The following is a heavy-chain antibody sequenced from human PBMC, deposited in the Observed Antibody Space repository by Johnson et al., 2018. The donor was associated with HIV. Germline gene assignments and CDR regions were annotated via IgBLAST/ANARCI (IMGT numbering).Heavy chain of an antibody. J-gene: IGHJ3*01. Sequence: VQLVESGGGVVQPGRSLRLSCATSGFSFDDYAMHWVRQGPGKGLEWVAGIGSNGLTIGYVDSVKGRYTISRDNAKNSFYLQMNSLTVGDTALYYCARDPGGMDGSFALWGQGTMVTVSS. CDR1: GFSFDDYA. D-gene: IGHD3-16*01. V-gene: IGHV3-9*01. CDR2: IGSNGLTI. CDR3: ARDPGGMDGSFAL.